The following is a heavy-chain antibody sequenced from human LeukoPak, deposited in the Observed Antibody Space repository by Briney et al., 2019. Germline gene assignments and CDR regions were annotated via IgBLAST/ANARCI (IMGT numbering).Heavy chain of an antibody. CDR2: IYTGGNT. D-gene: IGHD3-9*01. Sequence: GGSLRLSCAASGFTVSDNYMTWVRHAPGKGLEWGSIIYTGGNTYYADSVKCRFTISRDNSKRTLYLQMNSLRAEDTAVYYCVSHSDTLTSYSFDYWGQGTLVTVSS. CDR1: GFTVSDNY. V-gene: IGHV3-53*01. J-gene: IGHJ4*02. CDR3: VSHSDTLTSYSFDY.